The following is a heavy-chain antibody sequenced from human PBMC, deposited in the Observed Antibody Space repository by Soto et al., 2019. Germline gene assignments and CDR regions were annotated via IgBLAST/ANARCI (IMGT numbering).Heavy chain of an antibody. CDR1: GLTFSTYT. V-gene: IGHV3-21*01. CDR3: ARGIDFVVLPAVIFSWFDP. D-gene: IGHD2-2*02. J-gene: IGHJ5*02. CDR2: ISSSRSYI. Sequence: GALSRACSASGLTFSTYTMNWDRQAPGQGLGWVSSISSSRSYINYADSVKGRFTISRDNAKNALYLQMNSLRAEDTAVYYCARGIDFVVLPAVIFSWFDPWGQGTLVTVSS.